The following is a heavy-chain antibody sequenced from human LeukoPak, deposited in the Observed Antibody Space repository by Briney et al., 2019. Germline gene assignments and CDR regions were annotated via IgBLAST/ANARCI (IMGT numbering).Heavy chain of an antibody. Sequence: PSETLSLTCAVYGGSFSGYYWSWIRQPPGKGLEWIGEINHSGSTNYNPSLKSRVTISVDTSRNQFSLKLSSMTAADTAVYYCARALRGVTPLAYWGQGTLVTVSS. CDR3: ARALRGVTPLAY. CDR1: GGSFSGYY. J-gene: IGHJ4*02. D-gene: IGHD2-21*02. CDR2: INHSGST. V-gene: IGHV4-34*01.